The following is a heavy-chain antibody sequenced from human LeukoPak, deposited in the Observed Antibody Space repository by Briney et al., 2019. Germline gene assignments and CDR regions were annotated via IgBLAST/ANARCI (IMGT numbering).Heavy chain of an antibody. CDR2: ISGGDTST. Sequence: GGSLRLSCAASGFIFSSYTMNWVRQAPGKGLEWVSTISGGDTSTFYADSVKGRFTISRDNSKNTLYLQMNNLRAEDTAVYYCAKNLNGGNTHSDYWGQGTLVTVSS. V-gene: IGHV3-23*01. CDR3: AKNLNGGNTHSDY. J-gene: IGHJ4*02. CDR1: GFIFSSYT. D-gene: IGHD4-23*01.